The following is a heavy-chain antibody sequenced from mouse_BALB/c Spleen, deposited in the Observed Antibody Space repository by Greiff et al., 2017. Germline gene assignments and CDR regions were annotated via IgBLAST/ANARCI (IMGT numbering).Heavy chain of an antibody. CDR3: ARWGLPYY. J-gene: IGHJ2*01. Sequence: QVQLQQSGAELMKPGASVKISCKATGYSFSSYWIEWVKQRPGHGLEWIGEILPGSGSTNYNEKFKGKATFTADTSSNTAYMQLSSLTSEDSAFYCCARWGLPYYWGQGTTLTVSS. V-gene: IGHV1-9*01. D-gene: IGHD2-13*01. CDR1: GYSFSSYW. CDR2: ILPGSGST.